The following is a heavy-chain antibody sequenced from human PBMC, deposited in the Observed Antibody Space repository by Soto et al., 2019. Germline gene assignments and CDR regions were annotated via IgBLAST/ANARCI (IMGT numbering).Heavy chain of an antibody. Sequence: GGSLRLSCAASGFTFSSYAMSWVRQAPGKGLEWVSAISGSGGSTYYADSVKGRFTISRDNSKNTLYLQMNSLRAEDTAVYYCAKVFHPAYYDFWSGYYTGVDYWGQGTLVTVSS. D-gene: IGHD3-3*01. CDR1: GFTFSSYA. CDR3: AKVFHPAYYDFWSGYYTGVDY. V-gene: IGHV3-23*01. CDR2: ISGSGGST. J-gene: IGHJ4*02.